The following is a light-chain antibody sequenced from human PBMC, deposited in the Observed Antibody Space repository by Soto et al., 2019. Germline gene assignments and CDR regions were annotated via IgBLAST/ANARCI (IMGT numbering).Light chain of an antibody. J-gene: IGKJ1*01. V-gene: IGKV3D-20*02. CDR3: QQRGTWPT. Sequence: EIVLTQSPGTLSLSPGERATLSCRASQSVSTRSLAWYQQKPGQAPRLLISGASSRAADIPDRFSGSGSGTDFTLTINRLEPEDFAVYYCQQRGTWPTFGQGTKVDIK. CDR2: GAS. CDR1: QSVSTRS.